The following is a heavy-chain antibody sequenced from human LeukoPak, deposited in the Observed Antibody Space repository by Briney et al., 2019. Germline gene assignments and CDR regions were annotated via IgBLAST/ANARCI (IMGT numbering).Heavy chain of an antibody. CDR3: AKDPEKLWFGELLLDY. D-gene: IGHD3-10*01. Sequence: GGSLRLSCAASGFTFSSYAMSWVPQAPGKGLEWVSAISGSGGSTTPADSVKGQFTISRDNSKNTLYLQMNSLRAEDTAVYYCAKDPEKLWFGELLLDYWGQGTLVTVSS. J-gene: IGHJ4*02. CDR1: GFTFSSYA. V-gene: IGHV3-23*01. CDR2: ISGSGGST.